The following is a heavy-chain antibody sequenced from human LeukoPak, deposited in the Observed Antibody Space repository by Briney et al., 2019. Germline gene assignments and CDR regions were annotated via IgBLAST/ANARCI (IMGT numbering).Heavy chain of an antibody. CDR2: IYHTGSN. CDR1: GGSISSFH. V-gene: IGHV4-59*08. D-gene: IGHD6-13*01. CDR3: ARARYSNSWYAVDI. Sequence: SETLSLTCTVSGGSISSFHWSWIRQPPGKGLEWVAYIYHTGSNNYSPSLKSRVTMSVDTSKNQFSLKLSSVTAADTAVYYCARARYSNSWYAVDIWGQGTMVTVSS. J-gene: IGHJ3*02.